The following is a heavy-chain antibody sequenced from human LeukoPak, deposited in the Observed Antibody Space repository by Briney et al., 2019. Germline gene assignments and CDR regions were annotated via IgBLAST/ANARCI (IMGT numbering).Heavy chain of an antibody. CDR1: GFTFSSYA. Sequence: GGSLRLSCAASGFTFSSYAMSWVRQAPGKGLEWVSAISGSGGSTYYADSVKGRFTIPRDNSKNTLYLQMNSLRAEDTAVYYCANRGTYYDFWSGYYPLDYWGQGTLVTVSS. V-gene: IGHV3-23*01. D-gene: IGHD3-3*01. J-gene: IGHJ4*02. CDR3: ANRGTYYDFWSGYYPLDY. CDR2: ISGSGGST.